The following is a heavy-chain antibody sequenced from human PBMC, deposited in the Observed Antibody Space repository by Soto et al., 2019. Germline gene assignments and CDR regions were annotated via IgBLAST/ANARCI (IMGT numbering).Heavy chain of an antibody. D-gene: IGHD1-26*01. CDR1: GYTFTGNY. V-gene: IGHV1-2*02. CDR3: ARAHFNSGFDY. CDR2: INPNSGGT. Sequence: QVQLVQSGAEVKKPGASVKVSCKASGYTFTGNYMHWVRQAPGQGLEWMGWINPNSGGTDYAEKFQSRVTMTRDASISTVYIDLSSLTSDDTAVYYCARAHFNSGFDYWGQGALVTVSS. J-gene: IGHJ4*02.